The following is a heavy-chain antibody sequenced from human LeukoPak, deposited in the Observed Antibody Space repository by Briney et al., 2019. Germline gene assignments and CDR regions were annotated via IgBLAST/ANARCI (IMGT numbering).Heavy chain of an antibody. CDR3: ARRLGGSGSYYNWFDP. V-gene: IGHV4-34*01. J-gene: IGHJ5*02. CDR2: INHSGST. D-gene: IGHD3-10*01. CDR1: GGSFSGYY. Sequence: SETLSLTCAVYGGSFSGYYWSWIRQPPGKGLEWIGEINHSGSTNYNPSLKSRVTISVDPSKNQFSLKLSSVTAADTAVYYCARRLGGSGSYYNWFDPWGQGTLVTVSS.